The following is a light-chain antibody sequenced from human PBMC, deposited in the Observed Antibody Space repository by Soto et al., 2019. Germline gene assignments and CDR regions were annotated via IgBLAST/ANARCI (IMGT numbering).Light chain of an antibody. CDR3: QQYSNWPPIT. J-gene: IGKJ5*01. CDR1: QSISSN. CDR2: GAS. V-gene: IGKV3D-15*01. Sequence: EIVITPAPDILSVGHGEIATLSFRVSQSISSNLAWYQQKPGQAPRLLIYGASSRATGIPDRFSGSGSGTEFTLTISSLQSEDFAVYYCQQYSNWPPITFGQGTRLEIK.